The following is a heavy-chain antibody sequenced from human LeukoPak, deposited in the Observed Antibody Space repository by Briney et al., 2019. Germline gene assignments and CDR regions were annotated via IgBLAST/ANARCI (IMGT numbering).Heavy chain of an antibody. Sequence: SETLSLTCTVSGGSISSYYWSCIRQPPGKGLEWIGYIYYSGSTNYNPSLKSRVTISVDTSKNQFSLKLSSVTAADTAVYYCAWYKYSSGWARWGQGTLVTVSS. D-gene: IGHD6-19*01. V-gene: IGHV4-59*08. J-gene: IGHJ4*02. CDR1: GGSISSYY. CDR3: AWYKYSSGWAR. CDR2: IYYSGST.